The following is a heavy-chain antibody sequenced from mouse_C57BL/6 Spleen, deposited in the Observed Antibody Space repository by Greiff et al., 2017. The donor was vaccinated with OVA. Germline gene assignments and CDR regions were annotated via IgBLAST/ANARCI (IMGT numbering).Heavy chain of an antibody. J-gene: IGHJ2*01. Sequence: VQLKVSGPGLVKPSQSLSLTCSVTGYSITSGYYWNWIRQFPGNKLEWMGYISYDGSNNYNPSLKNRISITRDTSKNQFFLKLNSVTTEDTATYYCARDAPFYYYGSSYDWGQGTTLTVSS. V-gene: IGHV3-6*01. CDR2: ISYDGSN. D-gene: IGHD1-1*01. CDR1: GYSITSGYY. CDR3: ARDAPFYYYGSSYD.